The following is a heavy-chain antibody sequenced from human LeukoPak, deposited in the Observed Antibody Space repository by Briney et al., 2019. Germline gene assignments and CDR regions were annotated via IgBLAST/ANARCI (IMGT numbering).Heavy chain of an antibody. V-gene: IGHV4-59*11. CDR2: IYHTGST. D-gene: IGHD6-25*01. Sequence: SETLSLTCTVSGASITTHYWSWIRQPPGKGLEWIANIYHTGSTNYNPSLSSRVTISIDTAKNQFSLKLTSVTAADTAVYYCARRGRNSSGWQDYLWGQGTLVTVSS. CDR1: GASITTHY. J-gene: IGHJ4*02. CDR3: ARRGRNSSGWQDYL.